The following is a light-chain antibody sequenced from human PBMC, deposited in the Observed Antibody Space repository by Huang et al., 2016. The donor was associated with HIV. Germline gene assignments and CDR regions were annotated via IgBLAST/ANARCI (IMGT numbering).Light chain of an antibody. CDR3: QQSYNLPYT. CDR2: ATS. V-gene: IGKV1-39*01. J-gene: IGKJ2*01. CDR1: QSITPY. Sequence: DIQMTQSPPSLSASLGDRVTITCRASQSITPYLNWYRHKPGGAPELLIHATSTLQNGVPSRFRCGGSGTDFTLTITNLQPEDVASYYCQQSYNLPYTFGRGTKVDIK.